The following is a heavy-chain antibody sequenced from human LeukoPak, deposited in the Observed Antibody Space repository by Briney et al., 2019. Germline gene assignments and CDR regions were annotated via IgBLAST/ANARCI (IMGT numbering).Heavy chain of an antibody. V-gene: IGHV4-39*01. D-gene: IGHD6-19*01. CDR1: GGSISTSNYY. CDR3: ARHGRSGWSR. J-gene: IGHJ4*02. Sequence: SETLSLTCTVSGGSISTSNYYWGWIRQPPGKGLEWIGEINHSGSTNYNPSLKSRVTISVDTSKNQFSLKLSSVTAADTAAYYCARHGRSGWSRWGQGTLVTVSS. CDR2: INHSGST.